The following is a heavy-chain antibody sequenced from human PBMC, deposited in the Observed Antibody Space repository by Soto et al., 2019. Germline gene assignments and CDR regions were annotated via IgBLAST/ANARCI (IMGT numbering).Heavy chain of an antibody. CDR3: AKEFRYYYDSSGYSDY. CDR2: ISYDGSNK. D-gene: IGHD3-22*01. V-gene: IGHV3-30*18. CDR1: GFTFSSYG. Sequence: PGGSLRLSCAASGFTFSSYGMHWVRQAPGKGLEWVAVISYDGSNKYCADSVKGRSTISRDNSKNTLYLQMNSLRAEDTAVYYCAKEFRYYYDSSGYSDYWGQGTLVTVSS. J-gene: IGHJ4*02.